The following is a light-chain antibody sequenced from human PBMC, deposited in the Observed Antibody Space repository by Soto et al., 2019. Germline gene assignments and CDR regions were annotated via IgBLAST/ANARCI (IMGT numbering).Light chain of an antibody. Sequence: EVVMTQSPDTLSVSPGERITLSCRTSQSVRNDLAWYQQKPGQAPRLLIYGASKRATGVPARFSGSGSGTDFTLTISNLEPEYFAVYYCQQRSNWPANFGQGTRLEI. J-gene: IGKJ5*01. V-gene: IGKV3-11*01. CDR3: QQRSNWPAN. CDR1: QSVRND. CDR2: GAS.